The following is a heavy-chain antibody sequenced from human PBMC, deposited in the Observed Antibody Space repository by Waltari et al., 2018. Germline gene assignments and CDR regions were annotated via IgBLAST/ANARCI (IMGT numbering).Heavy chain of an antibody. D-gene: IGHD6-19*01. CDR1: GFIFDAYV. Sequence: EVQLVESGGGLVQSGTSLRLSCVASGFIFDAYVLHWVRQAPGKGLEWVSGINWNSGSIAYADSVKGRFIISRDNAKNSLYLQLNSLRPEDTALYYCVKEGKYASGWAYFDYWGQGTLVTVSS. V-gene: IGHV3-9*01. CDR2: INWNSGSI. CDR3: VKEGKYASGWAYFDY. J-gene: IGHJ4*02.